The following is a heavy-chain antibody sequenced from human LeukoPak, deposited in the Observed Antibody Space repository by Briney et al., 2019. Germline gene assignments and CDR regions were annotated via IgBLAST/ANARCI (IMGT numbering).Heavy chain of an antibody. CDR2: IYYGGST. CDR1: GGSISSGDYY. V-gene: IGHV4-30-4*01. D-gene: IGHD3-22*01. CDR3: ARVVITGDFDY. Sequence: SQTLSLTCTVSGGSISSGDYYWSWIRQPPGKGLEWIGYIYYGGSTYYNPSLKSRVTISVDTSKNQFSLKLSSVTAADTAVYYCARVVITGDFDYWGQGTLVTVSS. J-gene: IGHJ4*02.